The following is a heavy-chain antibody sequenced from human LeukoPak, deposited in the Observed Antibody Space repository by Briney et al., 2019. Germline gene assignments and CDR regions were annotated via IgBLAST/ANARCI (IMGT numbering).Heavy chain of an antibody. V-gene: IGHV1-46*01. Sequence: GASVKVSCKASGYTFTSYYMHWVRQAPGQGLEWMGIINPSGGSTSYAQKFQGRVTMTRDTSTSTVYMELSSLRSEDTAVYYCPREHYYDSSGRGAFDIWGQGTMVTVSS. CDR3: PREHYYDSSGRGAFDI. CDR1: GYTFTSYY. D-gene: IGHD3-22*01. J-gene: IGHJ3*02. CDR2: INPSGGST.